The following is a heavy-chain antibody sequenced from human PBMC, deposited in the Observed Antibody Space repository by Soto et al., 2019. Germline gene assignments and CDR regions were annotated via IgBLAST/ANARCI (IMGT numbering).Heavy chain of an antibody. Sequence: GGSLRLSCVASGFTLTNNGMHWVRQAPGQGLEWVAVITSDGSRKNYGDSVRGRFTISRDNSKNTLFLEMNSLRSEDTAVYYCAKDRGLAESGRWSHYYYGMDVWGQGTTVTVSS. D-gene: IGHD1-26*01. CDR2: ITSDGSRK. CDR1: GFTLTNNG. J-gene: IGHJ6*02. V-gene: IGHV3-30*18. CDR3: AKDRGLAESGRWSHYYYGMDV.